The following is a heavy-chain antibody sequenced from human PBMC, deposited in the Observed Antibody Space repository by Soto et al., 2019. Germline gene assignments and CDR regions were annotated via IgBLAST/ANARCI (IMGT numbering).Heavy chain of an antibody. Sequence: QVQLQESGPGLVKSSQTLSLTCAVSGGSISGDYYWSFVRQPPGKGLEWIGYIYHNGRTYYNPSLKSRITLSVDTSKTHFSLEVNSVTAADTAVYFCARLMGGGYRGNAFDVWGLGTNVIVSS. CDR1: GGSISGDYY. CDR2: IYHNGRT. D-gene: IGHD2-15*01. V-gene: IGHV4-30-4*01. CDR3: ARLMGGGYRGNAFDV. J-gene: IGHJ3*01.